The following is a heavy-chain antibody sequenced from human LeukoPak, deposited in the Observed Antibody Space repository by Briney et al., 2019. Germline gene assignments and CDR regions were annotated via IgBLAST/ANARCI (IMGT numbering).Heavy chain of an antibody. V-gene: IGHV3-9*01. D-gene: IGHD3-3*02. Sequence: PGRSLRLSCAASGFTFDDYAMHWVRQAPGKGLEWVSGISWNSGSIGYADSVKGRFTISRDNSKNTLYLQMNSLRAEDTAVYYCARRALVDYWGQGTLVTVSS. CDR2: ISWNSGSI. CDR1: GFTFDDYA. J-gene: IGHJ4*02. CDR3: ARRALVDY.